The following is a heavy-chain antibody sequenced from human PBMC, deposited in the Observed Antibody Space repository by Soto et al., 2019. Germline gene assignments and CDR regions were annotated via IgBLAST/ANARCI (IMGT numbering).Heavy chain of an antibody. CDR2: INAGNGNT. J-gene: IGHJ6*02. CDR3: ARDRGHYDGSGYYDNYAMDV. CDR1: GYIFTTYA. V-gene: IGHV1-3*05. Sequence: QVQLVQSGAEEKKPGASVKLSCKASGYIFTTYAIHWVRQAPGQRLEWMGWINAGNGNTKYSQKFQGRVTITRDTSASTAYMELSSLRSEDTAVYYCARDRGHYDGSGYYDNYAMDVWGQGTTVTVSS. D-gene: IGHD3-22*01.